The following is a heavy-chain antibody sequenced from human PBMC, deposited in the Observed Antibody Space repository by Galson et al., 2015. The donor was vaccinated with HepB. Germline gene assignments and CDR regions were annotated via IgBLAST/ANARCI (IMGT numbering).Heavy chain of an antibody. Sequence: ETLSLTCTVSGGSISSSNYYWGWIRQPPGKGLEWIGSIFHSGSTYYNPSLKSRVTISVDTSKNQFSLKLTSVTAADTAVYYCARDFAFAPWGQGILVTVSS. CDR3: ARDFAFAP. V-gene: IGHV4-39*07. D-gene: IGHD3-3*01. CDR2: IFHSGST. J-gene: IGHJ5*02. CDR1: GGSISSSNYY.